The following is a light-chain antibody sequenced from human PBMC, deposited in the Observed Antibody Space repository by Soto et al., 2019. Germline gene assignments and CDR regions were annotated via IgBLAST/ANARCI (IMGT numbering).Light chain of an antibody. V-gene: IGKV1-5*01. Sequence: DIKMNQSPSTLSASVGDRVTITCRASQSISSWLAWYQQKPGKAPKLLIYDGSRLESGVPPRFSGSGSGTEFTLTISTLQPEDFATYYCQQYNSYSRLTFGGGTKV. CDR3: QQYNSYSRLT. J-gene: IGKJ4*01. CDR1: QSISSW. CDR2: DGS.